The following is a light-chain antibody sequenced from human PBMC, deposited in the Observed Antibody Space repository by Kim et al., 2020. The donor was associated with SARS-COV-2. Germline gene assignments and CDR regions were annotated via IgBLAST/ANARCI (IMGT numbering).Light chain of an antibody. CDR2: GTS. V-gene: IGKV3-15*01. Sequence: VSPGERATLSCRTSQSVSTNLAWYQQKPGQAPRLLIYGTSTRATGIPARFSGNGSGTEFTLTISSLQSEDFAIYYCQQYNRWPPYIFGQGTKLEIK. CDR1: QSVSTN. J-gene: IGKJ2*01. CDR3: QQYNRWPPYI.